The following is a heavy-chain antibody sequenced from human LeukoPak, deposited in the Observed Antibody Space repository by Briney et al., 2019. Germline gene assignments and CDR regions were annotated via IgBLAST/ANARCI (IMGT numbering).Heavy chain of an antibody. CDR1: GFTFSSFG. Sequence: GGSLRLSCAASGFTFSSFGIHWVRQAPGKGLEWVAFIRYDGSNKYYADSVKGRFTISRDNSKNSLYLQMSSLTAADTAVYYCAKDRSIGTYYTFDHWGQGTLVTVSS. J-gene: IGHJ4*02. D-gene: IGHD1-26*01. CDR3: AKDRSIGTYYTFDH. V-gene: IGHV3-30*02. CDR2: IRYDGSNK.